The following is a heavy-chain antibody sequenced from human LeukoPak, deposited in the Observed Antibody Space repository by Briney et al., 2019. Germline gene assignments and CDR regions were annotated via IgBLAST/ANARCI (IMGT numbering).Heavy chain of an antibody. CDR1: GYTFTGYY. D-gene: IGHD6-6*01. J-gene: IGHJ4*02. CDR2: INPNSGGT. CDR3: ALEYSSSSSLDY. Sequence: ASVKVSCKASGYTFTGYYMHWVRQAPGQGLEWMGWINPNSGGTNYAQKFQGRVTMTGDTSISTAYMELSRLRSDDTAVYYCALEYSSSSSLDYWGQGTLVTVSS. V-gene: IGHV1-2*02.